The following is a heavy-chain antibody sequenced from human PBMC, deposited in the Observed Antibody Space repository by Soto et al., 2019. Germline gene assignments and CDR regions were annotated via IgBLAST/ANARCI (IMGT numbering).Heavy chain of an antibody. Sequence: TLSLTCTVSGGSISSYFWSWIRQPPGKGLEWIGYIYYSGSTKYNPSLKSRVTISVDTSKNQFSLKLSSVTAADTAVYYCARGVTMVRGVIIGWFDPWGQGTLVTVS. V-gene: IGHV4-59*01. J-gene: IGHJ5*02. CDR1: GGSISSYF. D-gene: IGHD3-10*01. CDR3: ARGVTMVRGVIIGWFDP. CDR2: IYYSGST.